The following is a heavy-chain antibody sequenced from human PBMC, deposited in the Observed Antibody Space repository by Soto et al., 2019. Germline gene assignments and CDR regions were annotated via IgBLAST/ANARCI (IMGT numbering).Heavy chain of an antibody. D-gene: IGHD2-15*01. V-gene: IGHV1-2*02. Sequence: ASVKVSCKASGYTFTGYYLHWVRQAPGQGLEWMGWINSNSGDTKYTQKFQDRVTMTRDTSINTAFMELSSLRSDDTAVYYCARGHYCSGGRCFRMFLDLWGQGILVTVSS. J-gene: IGHJ5*02. CDR2: INSNSGDT. CDR3: ARGHYCSGGRCFRMFLDL. CDR1: GYTFTGYY.